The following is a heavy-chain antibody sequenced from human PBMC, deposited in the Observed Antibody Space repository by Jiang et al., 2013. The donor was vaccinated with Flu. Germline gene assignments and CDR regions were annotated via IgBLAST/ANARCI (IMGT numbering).Heavy chain of an antibody. CDR3: ARGALYGMDV. J-gene: IGHJ6*02. CDR2: DLLHGST. Sequence: IGYDLLHGSTYYNRPSKSRVTISVDTSKNQFSLKLSSVTAADTAVYYCARGALYGMDVWGQGTTVTVSS. V-gene: IGHV4-31*02. D-gene: IGHD3-16*01.